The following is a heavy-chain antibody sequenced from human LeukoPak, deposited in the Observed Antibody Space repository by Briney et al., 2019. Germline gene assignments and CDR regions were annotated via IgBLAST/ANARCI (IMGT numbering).Heavy chain of an antibody. CDR2: SSGSGDST. CDR1: RFTFSTYA. Sequence: GGSLRLSCAASRFTFSTYAMSWVRQAPGKGLEWVSGSSGSGDSTYYADSAKGRFTISRDNSKNTLFLQMESLRAEDTAIYYCAKDIYHLLSRGAAFDIWGQGTTVTVSS. D-gene: IGHD2-2*01. V-gene: IGHV3-23*01. CDR3: AKDIYHLLSRGAAFDI. J-gene: IGHJ3*02.